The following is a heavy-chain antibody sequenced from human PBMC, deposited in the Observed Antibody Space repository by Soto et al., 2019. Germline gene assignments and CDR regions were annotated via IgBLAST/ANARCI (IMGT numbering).Heavy chain of an antibody. CDR1: GFSLSTSGVG. J-gene: IGHJ4*02. Sequence: QITLKESGPTLVKPTQTLTLTCTFSGFSLSTSGVGVGWIRQPPGKALEWLALIYWDDDKRYSPSLKRRLTMTKNTSKSHLVLTMTNMDPVDTATHYCAPTLNDILTGITFDLWGQGTLVTVSS. CDR3: APTLNDILTGITFDL. V-gene: IGHV2-5*02. CDR2: IYWDDDK. D-gene: IGHD3-9*01.